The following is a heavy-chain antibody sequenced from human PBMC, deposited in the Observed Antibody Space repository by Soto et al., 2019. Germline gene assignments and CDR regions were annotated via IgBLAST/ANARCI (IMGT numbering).Heavy chain of an antibody. CDR2: IYYSGST. CDR3: ARHGNWGLYYFDY. Sequence: SETLSLTCTVSGGSISGYYWSWIRQPPGKGLEWIWYIYYSGSTTYNPFLKSRVTISVDTSKNQFSLKLSSVTAADTALYYCARHGNWGLYYFDYWGQGALVTVSS. J-gene: IGHJ4*02. D-gene: IGHD7-27*01. CDR1: GGSISGYY. V-gene: IGHV4-59*08.